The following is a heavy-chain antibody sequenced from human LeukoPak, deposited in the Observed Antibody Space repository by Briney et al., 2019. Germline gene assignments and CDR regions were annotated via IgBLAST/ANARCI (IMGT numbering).Heavy chain of an antibody. V-gene: IGHV3-48*01. CDR1: GFTFSSYS. Sequence: GGSLRLSCAASGFTFSSYSMNWIRQAPGKGLELVSYISSSSSTIYYADSVKGRFTISRDNAKNSLYLQMNSLRAEDTAVYYCARDKFTSGSGSYVAFDIWGQGTMVTVSS. CDR3: ARDKFTSGSGSYVAFDI. D-gene: IGHD3-10*01. J-gene: IGHJ3*02. CDR2: ISSSSSTI.